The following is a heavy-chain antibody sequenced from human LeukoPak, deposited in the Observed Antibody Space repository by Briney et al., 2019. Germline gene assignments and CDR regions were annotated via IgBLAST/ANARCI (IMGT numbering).Heavy chain of an antibody. CDR1: GGSISGYY. D-gene: IGHD4-17*01. V-gene: IGHV4-34*01. CDR3: ARGQGTVTTH. CDR2: INHSGSA. J-gene: IGHJ4*02. Sequence: SETLSLTCAVYGGSISGYYWTWIRQPPGKGLEWIGEINHSGSANYNPSLKSRVTISLDTSKNQFSPKLSSVTAADTAVYYCARGQGTVTTHWGQGTLVTVSS.